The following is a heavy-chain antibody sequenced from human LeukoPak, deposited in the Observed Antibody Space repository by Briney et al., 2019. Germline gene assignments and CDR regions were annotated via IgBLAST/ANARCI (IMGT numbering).Heavy chain of an antibody. CDR2: IIPIFGTA. V-gene: IGHV1-69*01. CDR3: ARTPPYSSGWNY. Sequence: SVKVSCKASGGTFSSYAISWVRQAPGQGLEWMGGIIPIFGTANYAQKFQGRVTITADESTSTAYMELSSLRSEDTAVYYCARTPPYSSGWNYWGQGTLVTVSS. CDR1: GGTFSSYA. D-gene: IGHD6-19*01. J-gene: IGHJ4*02.